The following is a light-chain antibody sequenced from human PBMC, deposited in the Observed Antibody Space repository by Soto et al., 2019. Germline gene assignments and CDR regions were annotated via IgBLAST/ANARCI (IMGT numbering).Light chain of an antibody. CDR3: CSYAGSSTYVI. J-gene: IGLJ2*01. Sequence: QSALTQPASVSGSPGQSITISCTGTSSDVGSYNLVSWYQQHPGKAPKLMIYEVSKLPSGVSNRFSGSKSGNTASLTISELQAEDEADYYCCSYAGSSTYVIFGGETKLTVL. CDR2: EVS. CDR1: SSDVGSYNL. V-gene: IGLV2-23*02.